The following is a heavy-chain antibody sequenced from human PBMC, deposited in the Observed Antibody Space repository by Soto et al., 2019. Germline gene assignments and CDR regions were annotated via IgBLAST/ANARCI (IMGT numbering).Heavy chain of an antibody. CDR1: GFTLISYA. CDR3: ARDRLYDSNTYYYNYGVDV. V-gene: IGHV3-30-3*01. D-gene: IGHD3-22*01. CDR2: ISYDGSNK. J-gene: IGHJ6*02. Sequence: GPLRLSCAASGFTLISYAMYWVRQAPGKGLEWVAVISYDGSNKNYADSVKGRFTISRDNSKNTLHLQMNRLRAEDTAVYYWARDRLYDSNTYYYNYGVDVWGQGTTVTVSS.